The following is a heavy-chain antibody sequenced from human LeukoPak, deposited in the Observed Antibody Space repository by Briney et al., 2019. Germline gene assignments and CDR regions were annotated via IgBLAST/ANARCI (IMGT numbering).Heavy chain of an antibody. Sequence: GESLKISCKGSGYRFTSYWISWVRQMPGKGLEWMGRIDPSDSYTNYSPSFQGHVTISADKSISTAYLQWSSLKASDTAMYYCARQSYYGSGSYSFDYWGQGTLVTVSS. CDR2: IDPSDSYT. V-gene: IGHV5-10-1*01. CDR3: ARQSYYGSGSYSFDY. D-gene: IGHD3-10*01. J-gene: IGHJ4*02. CDR1: GYRFTSYW.